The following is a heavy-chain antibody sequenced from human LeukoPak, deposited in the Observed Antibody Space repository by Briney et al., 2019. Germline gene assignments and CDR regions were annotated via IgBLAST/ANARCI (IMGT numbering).Heavy chain of an antibody. D-gene: IGHD4-17*01. CDR1: GFSFSSYV. V-gene: IGHV3-23*01. J-gene: IGHJ5*02. Sequence: GGSLRLSCAASGFSFSSYVMSWVRQAPGKGLEWVSVISGSGISTYYADSVKGRFTISRDNSKNTLHLQMNSLRADDTAVYYCAKGARGDTVTSIVGLNWFDPWGQGTLVTVSS. CDR3: AKGARGDTVTSIVGLNWFDP. CDR2: ISGSGIST.